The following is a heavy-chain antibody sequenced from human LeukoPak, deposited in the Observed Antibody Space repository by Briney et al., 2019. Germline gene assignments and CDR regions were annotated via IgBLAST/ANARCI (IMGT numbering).Heavy chain of an antibody. CDR3: AREMATIYRGERNWYFDL. D-gene: IGHD5-24*01. J-gene: IGHJ2*01. Sequence: GGSLRLSCAASGFTFSSYAMHWVRQAPGKGLEWVAVISYDGSNKYYADSVKGRFTISRDNSKNTLYLQMNSLRAEDTAVYYCAREMATIYRGERNWYFDLWGRGTLVTVSS. CDR2: ISYDGSNK. CDR1: GFTFSSYA. V-gene: IGHV3-30-3*01.